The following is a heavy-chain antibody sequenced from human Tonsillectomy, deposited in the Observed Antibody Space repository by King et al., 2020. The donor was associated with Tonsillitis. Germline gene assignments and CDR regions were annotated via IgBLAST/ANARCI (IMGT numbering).Heavy chain of an antibody. CDR1: GFTFISYS. CDR2: ISSRSSYM. D-gene: IGHD3-22*01. V-gene: IGHV3-21*01. J-gene: IGHJ2*01. CDR3: ARGGYYYDLWYFDL. Sequence: VQLVESGGGLVKPGGSLRLSCAGSGFTFISYSMKWVRQAPGKGLEWVSSISSRSSYMYYAASVKGRFAISRDNAKNSLYLQMNSLRAEDTAVYYCARGGYYYDLWYFDLWGRGTLVTVSS.